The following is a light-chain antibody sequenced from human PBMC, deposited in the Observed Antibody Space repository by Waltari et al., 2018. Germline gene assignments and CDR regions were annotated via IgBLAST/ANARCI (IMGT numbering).Light chain of an antibody. J-gene: IGLJ3*02. Sequence: SSELTQDPAVSVALGQTVRITCKGDRLRSYYASWYQQKPGQAPVLVIYGKNNRPSGIPDRFSGSSSGNTASLTITGAQAEDEADYYCNSRDSSGNYWVFGGGTKLTVL. V-gene: IGLV3-19*01. CDR3: NSRDSSGNYWV. CDR2: GKN. CDR1: RLRSYY.